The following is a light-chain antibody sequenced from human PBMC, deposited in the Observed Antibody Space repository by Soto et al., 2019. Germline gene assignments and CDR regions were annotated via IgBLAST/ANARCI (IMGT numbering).Light chain of an antibody. J-gene: IGKJ1*01. CDR1: RNIERW. V-gene: IGKV1-5*01. Sequence: DIQMTQSPSTLSASVGDRVTITCRASRNIERWLAWYQQKPGKPPKLLILNASTLGSGVPSRFSGSGPGTEFTLTISGLQPDDFATYYCQHCDTSWPFGQGTK. CDR2: NAS. CDR3: QHCDTSWP.